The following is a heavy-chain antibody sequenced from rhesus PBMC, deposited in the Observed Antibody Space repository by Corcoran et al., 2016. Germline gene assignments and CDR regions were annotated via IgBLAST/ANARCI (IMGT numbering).Heavy chain of an antibody. CDR1: GGSISSSNW. D-gene: IGHD4-29*01. Sequence: QVQLQESGPGLVKPSETLSLTCAVSGGSISSSNWWTWIRQSPGNGLKWIGYDSGSSASTYPNPSLKSRVTISIDTPKNQCSLKLSSVTAADTAVYCCAARLAVAAIDYWGQGVLVTVSS. J-gene: IGHJ4*01. CDR3: AARLAVAAIDY. V-gene: IGHV4-65*01. CDR2: DSGSSAST.